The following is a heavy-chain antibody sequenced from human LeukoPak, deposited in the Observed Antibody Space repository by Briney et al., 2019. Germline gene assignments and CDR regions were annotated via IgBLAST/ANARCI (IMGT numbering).Heavy chain of an antibody. V-gene: IGHV3-74*01. Sequence: GGSLRLSCAASGSYWMHWVRQAPGKGLVWVSHINSDGSSTSYADSVKGRFTISRDNAKNTLYLQMNSLRAEDTAVYYCARFSRVVGYVDYWAREPWSPSPQ. D-gene: IGHD2-2*01. J-gene: IGHJ4*02. CDR2: INSDGSST. CDR1: GSYW. CDR3: ARFSRVVGYVDY.